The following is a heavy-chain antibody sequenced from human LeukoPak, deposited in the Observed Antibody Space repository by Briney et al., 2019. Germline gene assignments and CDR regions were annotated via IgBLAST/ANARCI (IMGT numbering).Heavy chain of an antibody. J-gene: IGHJ4*02. CDR1: GGTFSSYA. CDR3: TRGKDIVVVAATTPFDY. D-gene: IGHD2-2*01. Sequence: PEASVKVSCKASGGTFSSYAISWVRQAPGQGLEWMGGIIPIFGTANYAQKFQGRVTITADESTSTAYMELSSLTSDDTAVYYCTRGKDIVVVAATTPFDYWGQGTLVTVSS. V-gene: IGHV1-69*13. CDR2: IIPIFGTA.